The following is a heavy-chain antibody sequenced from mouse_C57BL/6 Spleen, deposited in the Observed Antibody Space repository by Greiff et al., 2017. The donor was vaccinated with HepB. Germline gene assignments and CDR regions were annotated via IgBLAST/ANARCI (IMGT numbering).Heavy chain of an antibody. D-gene: IGHD2-3*01. V-gene: IGHV1-72*01. J-gene: IGHJ3*01. CDR2: IDPNSGGT. CDR3: ARVFDGYYGGAWFAY. Sequence: QVQLQQSGAELVKPGASVKLSCKASGYTFTSYWMHWVKQRPGRGLEWIGRIDPNSGGTKYNEKFKSKATLTVDKPSSTAYMQLSSLTSEDSAVYYCARVFDGYYGGAWFAYWGQGTLVTVSA. CDR1: GYTFTSYW.